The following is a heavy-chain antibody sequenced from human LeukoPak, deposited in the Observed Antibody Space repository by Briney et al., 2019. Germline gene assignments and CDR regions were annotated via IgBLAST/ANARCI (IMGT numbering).Heavy chain of an antibody. D-gene: IGHD3-16*01. CDR2: IGWNSGRI. J-gene: IGHJ4*02. CDR1: GFTFDDHA. CDR3: AKDLGSVTTFGFDY. V-gene: IGHV3-9*01. Sequence: PGGSLRLSCAASGFTFDDHAMHWVRQAPGEGLEWVSGIGWNSGRIGYADSVKGRFSISRDNAKNSLYLQMNSLRGEDTALYYCAKDLGSVTTFGFDYWGQGILVTVSS.